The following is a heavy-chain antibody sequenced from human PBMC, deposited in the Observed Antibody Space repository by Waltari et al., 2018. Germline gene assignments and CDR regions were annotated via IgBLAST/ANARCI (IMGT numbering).Heavy chain of an antibody. D-gene: IGHD3-16*01. CDR2: INVTGSTT. V-gene: IGHV3-23*01. CDR1: GFRFNNHA. Sequence: EVQLLESGGGLVQPGGSLTLSCVGSGFRFNNHAMTWVRQSPIKGLEWISGINVTGSTTYYEDSVRGRFTISRDNVKSTLTLQMNNLRADDTAVYYCAKPLGASDSWGRGTLVTVSS. CDR3: AKPLGASDS. J-gene: IGHJ4*02.